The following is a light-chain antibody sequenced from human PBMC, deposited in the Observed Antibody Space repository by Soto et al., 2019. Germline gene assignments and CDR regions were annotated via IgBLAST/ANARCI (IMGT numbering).Light chain of an antibody. J-gene: IGKJ3*01. Sequence: ESVLTQSPATLSLSPGERATLSCRASQSVDSYVAWYQQKPGQAPRLRIYDASNRATGIPARFSGSGSGTDFTLIISTLEPEDFAVYYCQQRTSWPSTFSPGNKVDIK. V-gene: IGKV3-11*01. CDR3: QQRTSWPST. CDR1: QSVDSY. CDR2: DAS.